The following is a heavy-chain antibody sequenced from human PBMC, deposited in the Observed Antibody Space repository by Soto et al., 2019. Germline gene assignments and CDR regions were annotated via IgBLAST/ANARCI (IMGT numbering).Heavy chain of an antibody. CDR1: GGSISSYY. D-gene: IGHD3-3*01. CDR3: AREAVIRFLERPYYYYYDMDV. Sequence: PSETLSLTCTVSGGSISSYYWSWIRQPPGKGLEWIGYIYYSGSTNYNPSLKSRVTISVDTSKNQFSLKLSSVTAADTAVYYCAREAVIRFLERPYYYYYDMDVWGQGTTVTVSS. CDR2: IYYSGST. V-gene: IGHV4-59*01. J-gene: IGHJ6*02.